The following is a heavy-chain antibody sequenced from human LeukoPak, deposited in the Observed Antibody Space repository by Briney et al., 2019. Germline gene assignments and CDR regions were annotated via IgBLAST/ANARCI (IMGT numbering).Heavy chain of an antibody. Sequence: PSQTLSLTCSVSGYYISSSYFWGWIRQPPGKRLEWIGNIFHTGNTYYNPSLKTRVTISIDTSKNQFSLKLTSVTAADTAVYYCARENIVSTRDFDYWGQGTLVTVSS. V-gene: IGHV4-38-2*02. CDR3: ARENIVSTRDFDY. CDR1: GYYISSSYF. J-gene: IGHJ4*02. CDR2: IFHTGNT. D-gene: IGHD5/OR15-5a*01.